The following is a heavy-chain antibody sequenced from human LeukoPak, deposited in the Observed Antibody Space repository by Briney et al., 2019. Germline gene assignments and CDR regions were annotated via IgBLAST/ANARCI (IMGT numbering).Heavy chain of an antibody. V-gene: IGHV3-23*01. CDR2: ISASGDNT. CDR3: AKGGRRHYGDYVAF. Sequence: PGGSLRLSCAASGFAFNKYWMHWVRQTPGKGLEWVSVISASGDNTYYADSVKGRFTISRDDSKNTVYLQMNSLRADDTAVYHCAKGGRRHYGDYVAFWGQGTLVTVSS. CDR1: GFAFNKYW. D-gene: IGHD4-17*01. J-gene: IGHJ4*02.